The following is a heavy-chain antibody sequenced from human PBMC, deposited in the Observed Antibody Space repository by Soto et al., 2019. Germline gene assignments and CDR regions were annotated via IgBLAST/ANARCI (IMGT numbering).Heavy chain of an antibody. CDR3: AFDVDIVATHHP. D-gene: IGHD5-12*01. J-gene: IGHJ5*02. CDR1: GGTFSSYT. V-gene: IGHV1-69*02. CDR2: IIPILGIA. Sequence: QVQLVQSGAEVKKPGSSVKVSCKASGGTFSSYTISWVRQSPGQGLEWMGRIIPILGIANYAQKFQGRVTITADKSTSTAYMELSILRSEDTAVYYCAFDVDIVATHHPWGQGTLVTVSS.